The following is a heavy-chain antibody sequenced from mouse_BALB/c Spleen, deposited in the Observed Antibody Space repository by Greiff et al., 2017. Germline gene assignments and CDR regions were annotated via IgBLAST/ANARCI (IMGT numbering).Heavy chain of an antibody. CDR1: GYAFTNYL. Sequence: QVQLQQSGAELVRPGTSVKVSCKASGYAFTNYLIEWVKQRPGQGLEWIGVINPGSGGTNYNEKFKDKATLTVDKSSSTAYIQLSSLTSEDSAVYYCAREDGYDGFAYWGQGTLVTVSA. V-gene: IGHV1-54*01. CDR3: AREDGYDGFAY. CDR2: INPGSGGT. D-gene: IGHD2-2*01. J-gene: IGHJ3*01.